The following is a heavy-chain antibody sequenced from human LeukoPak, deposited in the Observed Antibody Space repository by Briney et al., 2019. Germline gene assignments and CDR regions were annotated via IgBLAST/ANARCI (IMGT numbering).Heavy chain of an antibody. Sequence: ASVKVSCKASGYTFTGYYMHWVRQAPGQGLEWMGWSNPNRGGTNYAQKLQGRGTLTRHTSISTAYMEMSRVRAEATAVDFCAKTQWGIAAAGTCFDYGGQGTLVTVSS. CDR2: SNPNRGGT. V-gene: IGHV1-2*02. CDR3: AKTQWGIAAAGTCFDY. D-gene: IGHD6-13*01. CDR1: GYTFTGYY. J-gene: IGHJ4*02.